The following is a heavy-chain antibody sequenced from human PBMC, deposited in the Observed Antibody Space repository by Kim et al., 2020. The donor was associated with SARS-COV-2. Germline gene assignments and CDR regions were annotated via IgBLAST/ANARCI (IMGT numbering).Heavy chain of an antibody. J-gene: IGHJ4*02. D-gene: IGHD2-15*01. CDR3: ARAGKDLYFDY. CDR2: T. Sequence: TYYPGSVKGRFTISRENAKNSLYLQMNSLRAGDTAVYYCARAGKDLYFDYWGQGTLVTVSS. V-gene: IGHV3-13*01.